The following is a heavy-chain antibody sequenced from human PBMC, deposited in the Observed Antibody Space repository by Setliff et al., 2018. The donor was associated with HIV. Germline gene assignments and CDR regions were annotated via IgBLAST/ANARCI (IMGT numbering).Heavy chain of an antibody. J-gene: IGHJ6*03. Sequence: SETLSLTCSVSGISINGYYWSWIRQSPRTRLEWIGYVSSIGNTNYNPSLKSRVTISVDTSKNQLSLQLNSVTAADTAVYYCVRTNYYYYMDVWGKGTTVTVSS. CDR1: GISINGYY. CDR3: VRTNYYYYMDV. CDR2: VSSIGNT. V-gene: IGHV4-4*08.